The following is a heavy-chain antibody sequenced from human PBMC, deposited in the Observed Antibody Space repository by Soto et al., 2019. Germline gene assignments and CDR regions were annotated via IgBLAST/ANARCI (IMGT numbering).Heavy chain of an antibody. CDR2: ISYDGSNK. CDR3: AKRRGAGGHFAY. J-gene: IGHJ4*02. V-gene: IGHV3-30*04. CDR1: GFIFSGYP. D-gene: IGHD2-15*01. Sequence: LRLSCAASGFIFSGYPMHWVRQAPGKGLEWVAVISYDGSNKYYADSVRGRFTISRDSSKNTLYLQMNSLRGEDTAVYFCAKRRGAGGHFAYWGQGALVTVSS.